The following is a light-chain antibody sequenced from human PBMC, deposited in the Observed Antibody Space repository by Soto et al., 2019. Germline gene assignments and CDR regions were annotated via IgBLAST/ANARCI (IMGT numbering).Light chain of an antibody. CDR3: QKYGSSPWK. CDR1: QSVSNNY. V-gene: IGKV3-20*01. J-gene: IGKJ1*01. CDR2: GAS. Sequence: ELLLTHSPAAPSLSPGARPTRCCSPSQSVSNNYLAWYQQKPGQAPRLLIYGASNRATGIPDRFSGSGSGTDFTLTISRLEPGDFAMYYCQKYGSSPWKCGQGTKVDIK.